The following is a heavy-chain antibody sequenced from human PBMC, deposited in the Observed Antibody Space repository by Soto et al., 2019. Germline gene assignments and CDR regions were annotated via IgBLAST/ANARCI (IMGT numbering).Heavy chain of an antibody. D-gene: IGHD6-19*01. J-gene: IGHJ4*02. CDR3: AKDAARTSGWYYFDF. CDR2: MSNSGDET. Sequence: VQLLESGGGLIQPGGSLRLSCAASGFTFRTYAMGWVRQAPGKGLEWVSVMSNSGDETYYADSVKGRFTISRDNFQNTLYLQLSSLRADDTAVYYCAKDAARTSGWYYFDFWGQGTLVTVSS. CDR1: GFTFRTYA. V-gene: IGHV3-23*01.